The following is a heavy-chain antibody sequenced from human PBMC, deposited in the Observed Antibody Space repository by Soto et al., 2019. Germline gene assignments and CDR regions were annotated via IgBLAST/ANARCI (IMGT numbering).Heavy chain of an antibody. Sequence: HPEGSLRLSCAASGFTFSSYGMHWVRQAPGKGLEWVAVIWYDGSNKYYADSVKGRFTISRDNSKNTLYLQMNSLRAEDTAGYYCARDLGYYDSSGYLDYWGQGTPVTVSS. J-gene: IGHJ4*02. CDR2: IWYDGSNK. V-gene: IGHV3-33*01. D-gene: IGHD3-22*01. CDR3: ARDLGYYDSSGYLDY. CDR1: GFTFSSYG.